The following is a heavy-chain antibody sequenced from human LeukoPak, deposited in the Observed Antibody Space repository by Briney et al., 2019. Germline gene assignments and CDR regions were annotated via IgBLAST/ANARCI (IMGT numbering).Heavy chain of an antibody. V-gene: IGHV3-21*04. D-gene: IGHD5-24*01. CDR1: GFTFSRYS. CDR3: ARGSMRMATAGLADY. J-gene: IGHJ4*02. Sequence: GGSLRLSCGASGFTFSRYSMNWVRQAPGKGLEWVSSISSSGSYIYYADSVKGRFTISRDNPKNSLYLQMNSLRAEDTAVYYCARGSMRMATAGLADYWGQGTLVTVSS. CDR2: ISSSGSYI.